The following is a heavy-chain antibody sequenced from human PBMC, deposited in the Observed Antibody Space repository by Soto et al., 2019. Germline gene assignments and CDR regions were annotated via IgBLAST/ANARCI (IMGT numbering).Heavy chain of an antibody. V-gene: IGHV3-23*01. D-gene: IGHD3-10*01. J-gene: IGHJ4*02. CDR2: ISSRGDGT. Sequence: EVQLLESGGDLVQPGGSLRLSCAASGFSFINYAMSWVRQAPGKGLEWVSAISSRGDGTYYEDSVKGRFTISRDNSKNTLYLQMNSLRAEDTALYYCADGGTGHTPFNYWGQGILGTVSS. CDR1: GFSFINYA. CDR3: ADGGTGHTPFNY.